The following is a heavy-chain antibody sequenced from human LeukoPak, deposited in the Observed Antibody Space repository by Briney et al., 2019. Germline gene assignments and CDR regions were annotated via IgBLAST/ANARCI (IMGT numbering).Heavy chain of an antibody. D-gene: IGHD2-21*01. J-gene: IGHJ4*02. CDR3: ARSLDPYCSGGDCYSDFDH. CDR2: IYWNEDK. CDR1: GFSLSTSGMG. V-gene: IGHV2-5*01. Sequence: SGPTLAKPTQTLTLTCTFSGFSLSTSGMGVGWIRQPPGKALEWLALIYWNEDKRYSPSLKSRLTITKDTSKNQVVLIMNNMDPADTATYYCARSLDPYCSGGDCYSDFDHWGQGTLVTVSS.